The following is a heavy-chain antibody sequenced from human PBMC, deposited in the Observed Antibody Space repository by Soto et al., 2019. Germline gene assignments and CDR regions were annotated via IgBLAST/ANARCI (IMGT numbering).Heavy chain of an antibody. D-gene: IGHD1-20*01. J-gene: IGHJ6*02. CDR1: GGCISSGGDY. Sequence: SETLSLTCTVSGGCISSGGDYWSWIRQHPGKGQEWIGYIYYSGSTYYNPSLKSRVTISVDTSKNQFSLKLSSVTAADTAVYYCARYKTGPVSSRGSPRPAYYYYYGMDVWGQGTTLTVSS. V-gene: IGHV4-31*03. CDR2: IYYSGST. CDR3: ARYKTGPVSSRGSPRPAYYYYYGMDV.